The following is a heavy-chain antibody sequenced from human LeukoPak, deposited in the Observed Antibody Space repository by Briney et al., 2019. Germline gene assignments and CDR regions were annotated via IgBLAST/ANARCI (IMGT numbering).Heavy chain of an antibody. CDR2: INQDGSDK. CDR3: ARLAIRVFDY. D-gene: IGHD2-2*02. V-gene: IGHV3-7*01. J-gene: IGHJ4*02. CDR1: GFTFSSYA. Sequence: PGGSLRLSCAASGFTFSSYAMSWVRQAPGKGLEWVANINQDGSDKYYVDSVKGRFTISRDNAKNSLFLQMNSLRAEDTAVYYCARLAIRVFDYWGQGTLVTVSS.